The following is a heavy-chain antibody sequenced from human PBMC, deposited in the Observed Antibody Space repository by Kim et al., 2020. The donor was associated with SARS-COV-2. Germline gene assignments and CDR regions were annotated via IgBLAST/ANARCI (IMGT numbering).Heavy chain of an antibody. CDR3: ARVSCSGGSCYPYYYYYYMDV. V-gene: IGHV4-34*01. CDR1: GGSFSGYY. D-gene: IGHD2-15*01. J-gene: IGHJ6*03. Sequence: SETLSLTCAVYGGSFSGYYWSWIRQPPGKGLEWIGEINHSGSTNYNPSLKSRVTISVDTSKNQFSLKLSSVTAADTAVYYCARVSCSGGSCYPYYYYYYMDVWGKGTTVTVSS. CDR2: INHSGST.